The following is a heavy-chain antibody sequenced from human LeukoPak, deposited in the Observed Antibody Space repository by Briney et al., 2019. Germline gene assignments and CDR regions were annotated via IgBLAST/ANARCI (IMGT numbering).Heavy chain of an antibody. CDR2: IRSDGSNK. Sequence: PGGSLRLSCIESGFAFSSCGMHWVRQAPGKGLEWVAFIRSDGSNKYYADSVKGRFTISRDNSKNTLYLQLDSLRAEDTAVYYCAKDRGVGFGEVWGQGTLATVSS. V-gene: IGHV3-30*02. CDR1: GFAFSSCG. CDR3: AKDRGVGFGEV. D-gene: IGHD3-10*01. J-gene: IGHJ4*02.